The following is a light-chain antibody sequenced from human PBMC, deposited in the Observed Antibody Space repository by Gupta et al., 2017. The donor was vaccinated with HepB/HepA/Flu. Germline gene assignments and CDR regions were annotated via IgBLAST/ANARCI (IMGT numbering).Light chain of an antibody. CDR3: MQHTRWPRT. CDR2: KVS. J-gene: IGKJ1*01. V-gene: IGKV2-30*01. Sequence: DVVLTQSPLSLPVTLGQPASLSGRSSQSLVYSDGNTYLDWFHQRPGQSPRLLIYKVSPRDSGVPDRFSGSGSGTDVTLNITKVEAEYIGIYYYMQHTRWPRTFGQGTKVEVK. CDR1: QSLVYSDGNTY.